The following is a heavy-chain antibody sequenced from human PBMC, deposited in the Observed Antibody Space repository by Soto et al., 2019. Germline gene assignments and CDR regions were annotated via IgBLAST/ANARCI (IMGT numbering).Heavy chain of an antibody. CDR1: GFTFTDYY. CDR3: ARDFSSSFWFDP. Sequence: GGSLRLSCAASGFTFTDYYMTWIRQAPGKGLEWVSYISSSGSTIYYADSVKGRFTISRDNAKNSLYLQMNSLRAEDTAVYYCARDFSSSFWFDPWGQGTLVTVS. J-gene: IGHJ5*02. V-gene: IGHV3-11*01. CDR2: ISSSGSTI. D-gene: IGHD6-13*01.